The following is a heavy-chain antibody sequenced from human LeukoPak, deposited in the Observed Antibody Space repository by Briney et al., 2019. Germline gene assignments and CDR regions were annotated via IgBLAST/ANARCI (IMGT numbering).Heavy chain of an antibody. CDR2: ISYDGSNK. V-gene: IGHV3-30-3*01. D-gene: IGHD1-7*01. CDR1: GFTFSSYA. J-gene: IGHJ5*02. Sequence: GRSLRLSCAASGFTFSSYAMHWVRQAPGKGLEWVAVISYDGSNKYYADSVKGRFTISRDNSKNTLYLQMNSLRAEDTAVYYCARGNWNYLTGFDPWGQGTLVTVSS. CDR3: ARGNWNYLTGFDP.